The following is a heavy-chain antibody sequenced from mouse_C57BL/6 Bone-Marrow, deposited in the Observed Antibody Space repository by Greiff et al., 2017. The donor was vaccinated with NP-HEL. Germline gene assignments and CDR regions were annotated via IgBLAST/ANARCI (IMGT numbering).Heavy chain of an antibody. J-gene: IGHJ2*01. D-gene: IGHD4-1*01. CDR1: GYTFTSYW. CDR2: IDPSDSYT. V-gene: IGHV1-59*01. CDR3: ARILGGDY. Sequence: VKLQQPGAELVRPGTSVKLSCKASGYTFTSYWMHWVKQRPGQGLEWIGVIDPSDSYTNYNQKFKGKATLTVDTSSSTAYMQLSSLTSEDSAVYYCARILGGDYWGQGTTLTVSS.